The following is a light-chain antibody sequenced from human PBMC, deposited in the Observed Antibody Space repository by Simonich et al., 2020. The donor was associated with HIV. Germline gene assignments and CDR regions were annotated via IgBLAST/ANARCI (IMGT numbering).Light chain of an antibody. Sequence: DIQMTQSPSTLSASVGDTVTITCRASQSISDWLAWYQQKPGKAPKLLVSEASSLESGVPSRFSGSGSGTEFTLTISSLQPDDFATYYCQQYNSYPMYTFGQGTKLEIK. CDR2: EAS. V-gene: IGKV1-5*03. J-gene: IGKJ2*01. CDR3: QQYNSYPMYT. CDR1: QSISDW.